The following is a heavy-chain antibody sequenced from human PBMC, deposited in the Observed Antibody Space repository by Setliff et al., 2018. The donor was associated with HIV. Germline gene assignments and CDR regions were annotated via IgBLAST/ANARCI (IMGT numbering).Heavy chain of an antibody. J-gene: IGHJ5*01. V-gene: IGHV4-39*07. D-gene: IGHD6-19*01. Sequence: SETLSLTCSVSGGSINTSSYYWAWVSQPTGNELEWIGSIYHDGTTHYRSSLRSRAAISIDTSKSQISLKVRSVTAADTAVYFCAGHPVTSGWLSLNWFDPWGQGILVTVSS. CDR1: GGSINTSSYY. CDR2: IYHDGTT. CDR3: AGHPVTSGWLSLNWFDP.